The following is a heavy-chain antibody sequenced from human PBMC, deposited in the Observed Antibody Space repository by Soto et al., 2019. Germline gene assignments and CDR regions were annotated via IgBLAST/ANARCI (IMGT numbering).Heavy chain of an antibody. CDR2: IYYLGST. D-gene: IGHD3-10*01. CDR3: ARDGYDGSGSPYPAY. CDR1: GGSMSEYF. Sequence: SETLSLTCSVSGGSMSEYFWSWIRQSPGKGLEWIGYIYYLGSTDYNPSLKSRVTISVDTSKRQFSLRLASVTAADTAVYYCARDGYDGSGSPYPAYWGPGTQVTVSS. V-gene: IGHV4-59*01. J-gene: IGHJ4*02.